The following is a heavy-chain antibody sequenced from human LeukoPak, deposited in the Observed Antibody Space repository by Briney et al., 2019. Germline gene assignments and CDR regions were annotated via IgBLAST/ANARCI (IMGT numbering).Heavy chain of an antibody. CDR3: ARPLAYYYDSSGYDAFDI. V-gene: IGHV5-51*01. J-gene: IGHJ3*02. D-gene: IGHD3-22*01. CDR2: IYPGDSDT. CDR1: GYSFNTYW. Sequence: GESLKISCKASGYSFNTYWIGWVRQMPGKGLEWMGIIYPGDSDTRYSPSFQGQVTISADKSISTAYLQWSSLKASDTAMYYCARPLAYYYDSSGYDAFDIWGQGTMVTVSS.